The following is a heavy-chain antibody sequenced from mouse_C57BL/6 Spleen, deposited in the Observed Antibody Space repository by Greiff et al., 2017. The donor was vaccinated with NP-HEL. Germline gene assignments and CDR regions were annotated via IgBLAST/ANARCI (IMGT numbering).Heavy chain of an antibody. CDR1: GYTFTSYW. CDR3: ARAEAYAMDD. J-gene: IGHJ4*01. V-gene: IGHV1-50*01. CDR2: IDPSDSYT. Sequence: QVQLQQPGAELVKPGASVKLSCKASGYTFTSYWMQWVKQRPGQGLEWIGEIDPSDSYTNYNQKFKGKATLTVDTSSSTAYMQLSSLTSEDSAVYYGARAEAYAMDDWGQGTSVTVSS.